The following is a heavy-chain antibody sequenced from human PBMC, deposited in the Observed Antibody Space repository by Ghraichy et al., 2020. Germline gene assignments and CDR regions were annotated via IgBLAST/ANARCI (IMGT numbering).Heavy chain of an antibody. D-gene: IGHD6-19*01. J-gene: IGHJ5*02. CDR1: GFTFSSYE. CDR2: INFGGRTI. Sequence: GESLNISCAGSGFTFSSYEMNWVRQAPGKGLEWISYINFGGRTIYYADSVKGRFTISRDNTKNSLYLQMNSLRAEDTAVYYCAREPIQVAGTGWFDPWGQGTLVTVSS. V-gene: IGHV3-48*03. CDR3: AREPIQVAGTGWFDP.